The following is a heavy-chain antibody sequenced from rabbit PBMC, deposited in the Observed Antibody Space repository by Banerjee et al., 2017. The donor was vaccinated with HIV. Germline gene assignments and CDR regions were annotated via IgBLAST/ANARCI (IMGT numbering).Heavy chain of an antibody. Sequence: QEHLVESGGGLVTLGGSLKLTCKASGIDFSRSFWISWVRQTPGKGLEWIGCIYPTYGATDYANWVNGRFTISLDNAQNTVFLQMTSLTAADTATCFCARGYIYVSSSGFSLWGQGTLVTVS. J-gene: IGHJ4*01. CDR1: GIDFSRSF. CDR2: IYPTYGAT. D-gene: IGHD1-1*01. V-gene: IGHV1S47*01. CDR3: ARGYIYVSSSGFSL.